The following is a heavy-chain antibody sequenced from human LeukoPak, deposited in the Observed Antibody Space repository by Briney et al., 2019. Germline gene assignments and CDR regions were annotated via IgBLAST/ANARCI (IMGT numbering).Heavy chain of an antibody. Sequence: GGSLRLSCAASGFTFSSYSMNWVRQAPGKGLEWVSSISGSSYYIYYADSVKGRFTISRDNAQNSLYLQINSLRAEDTAVYYCTRGSYGDYEYWGQGTLVTVSS. CDR3: TRGSYGDYEY. J-gene: IGHJ4*02. V-gene: IGHV3-21*01. CDR2: ISGSSYYI. D-gene: IGHD4-17*01. CDR1: GFTFSSYS.